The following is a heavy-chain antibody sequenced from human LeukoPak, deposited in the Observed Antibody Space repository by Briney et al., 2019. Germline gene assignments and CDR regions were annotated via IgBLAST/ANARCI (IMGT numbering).Heavy chain of an antibody. CDR2: MNPNSGDI. V-gene: IGHV1-2*02. CDR3: ARGGYDILTGSYRVRYYFDY. CDR1: GYTFTASY. J-gene: IGHJ4*02. D-gene: IGHD3-9*01. Sequence: ASVKVSCKASGYTFTASYIHWVRLAPGQGLEWMGWMNPNSGDIHYAQKFQGRVTMTRDTSISTAYMDLSRLGSDDTAVYYCARGGYDILTGSYRVRYYFDYWGQGTPVTVSS.